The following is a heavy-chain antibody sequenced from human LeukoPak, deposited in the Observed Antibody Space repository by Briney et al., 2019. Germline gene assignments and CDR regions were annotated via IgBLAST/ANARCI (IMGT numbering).Heavy chain of an antibody. Sequence: GGSLRLSCVDSGFTSSGYWMHWVRQAPGKGLVWVSRINSDGSSTTYADSVKGRFTISSDNAKNTLSLQMNSLRAEDTAVYYCVRGQLERPFDFYYGMDVWGKGTTVTVSS. CDR2: INSDGSST. J-gene: IGHJ6*04. CDR3: VRGQLERPFDFYYGMDV. D-gene: IGHD1-1*01. V-gene: IGHV3-74*01. CDR1: GFTSSGYW.